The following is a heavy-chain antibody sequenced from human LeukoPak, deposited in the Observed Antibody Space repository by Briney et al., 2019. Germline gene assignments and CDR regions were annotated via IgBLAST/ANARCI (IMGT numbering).Heavy chain of an antibody. J-gene: IGHJ4*02. Sequence: GGSLRLSCAASGFTFSSYSMNWVRQAPGKGLEWVSSISSSSSYIYYADSVKGRFTISRDNARKSLYLQMNSLRAEDTAVYYCAKNGDSERWLQPKFVTHWGQGTLVTVSS. CDR3: AKNGDSERWLQPKFVTH. V-gene: IGHV3-21*01. CDR1: GFTFSSYS. CDR2: ISSSSSYI. D-gene: IGHD5-24*01.